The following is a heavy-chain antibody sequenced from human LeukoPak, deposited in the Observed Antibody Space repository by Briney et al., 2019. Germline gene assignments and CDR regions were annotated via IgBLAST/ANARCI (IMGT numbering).Heavy chain of an antibody. CDR2: IIPILGIA. V-gene: IGHV1-69*04. CDR1: GGTFSSYA. CDR3: ARTNDYGDYGELD. D-gene: IGHD4-17*01. J-gene: IGHJ4*02. Sequence: RASVTVSCKASGGTFSSYAISWVRQAPGQGLEWMGRIIPILGIANYAQKFQGRVTITADKSTSTAYMELSSLRSEDTAVYYCARTNDYGDYGELDWGQGTLVTVSS.